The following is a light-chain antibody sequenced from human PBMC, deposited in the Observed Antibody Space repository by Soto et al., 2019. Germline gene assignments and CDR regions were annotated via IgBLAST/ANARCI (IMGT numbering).Light chain of an antibody. V-gene: IGLV2-8*01. CDR1: SSDVGGYNY. CDR2: EVT. Sequence: QSALTQPPSASGSPGQSVTISCTGTSSDVGGYNYVSWYQQHPGKAPKLMIYEVTKRPSGVPDRFSGSKSGNTASLTVSGLQAEDEADYYCSSHAGSNHWVFGGGTQLTVL. J-gene: IGLJ7*01. CDR3: SSHAGSNHWV.